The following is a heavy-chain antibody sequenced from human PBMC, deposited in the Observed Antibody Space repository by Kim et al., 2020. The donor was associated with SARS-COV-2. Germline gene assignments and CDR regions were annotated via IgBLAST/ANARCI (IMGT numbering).Heavy chain of an antibody. CDR3: ARHRDDSSGYSPLDY. Sequence: GESLKISCKGSGYSFTSYWISWVRQMPGKGLEWMGRIDPSDSYTNYSPSFQGHVTISADKSISTAYLQWSSLKASDTAMYYCARHRDDSSGYSPLDYWGQGTLVTVSS. D-gene: IGHD3-22*01. J-gene: IGHJ4*02. CDR1: GYSFTSYW. V-gene: IGHV5-10-1*01. CDR2: IDPSDSYT.